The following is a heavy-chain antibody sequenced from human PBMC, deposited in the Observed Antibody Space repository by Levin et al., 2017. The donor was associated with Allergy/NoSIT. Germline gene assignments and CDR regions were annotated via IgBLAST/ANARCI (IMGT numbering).Heavy chain of an antibody. CDR2: IYPGDSDT. V-gene: IGHV5-51*01. Sequence: KVSCKGSGYTFTNYWIAWVRQMPGKGLEWMGFIYPGDSDTRYSPSFQGQVTISADKSISTAYLQWNSLKASDTAMYYCARKYDYWGQGTLVTVSS. J-gene: IGHJ4*02. CDR3: ARKYDY. CDR1: GYTFTNYW.